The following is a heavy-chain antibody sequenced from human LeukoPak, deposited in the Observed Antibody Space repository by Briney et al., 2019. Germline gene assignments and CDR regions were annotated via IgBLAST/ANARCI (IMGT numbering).Heavy chain of an antibody. D-gene: IGHD1-26*01. CDR1: GFTFDDYA. CDR3: AKDLLFGWQYSGSYCFDY. Sequence: QPGRSLRLSCAASGFTFDDYAMHWVRQAPGKGLEWVSGISWNSGSIGYADSVKGRFTISRDNAKNSLYLQMNSLRAEDTAVYYCAKDLLFGWQYSGSYCFDYWGQGTLVTVSS. V-gene: IGHV3-9*01. J-gene: IGHJ4*02. CDR2: ISWNSGSI.